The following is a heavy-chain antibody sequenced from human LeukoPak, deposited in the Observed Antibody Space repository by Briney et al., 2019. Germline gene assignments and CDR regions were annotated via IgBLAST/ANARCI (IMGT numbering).Heavy chain of an antibody. CDR2: MNPNSGNT. CDR1: GYTFTSYD. V-gene: IGHV1-8*01. J-gene: IGHJ4*02. Sequence: ASVKVSCKASGYTFTSYDINWVRQATGQGLGWMGWMNPNSGNTGYAQKLQGRVTMTTDTSTSTAYMELRSLRSDDTAVYYCARGTYYYDSSGYYYWMNFFDYWGQGTLVTVSS. D-gene: IGHD3-22*01. CDR3: ARGTYYYDSSGYYYWMNFFDY.